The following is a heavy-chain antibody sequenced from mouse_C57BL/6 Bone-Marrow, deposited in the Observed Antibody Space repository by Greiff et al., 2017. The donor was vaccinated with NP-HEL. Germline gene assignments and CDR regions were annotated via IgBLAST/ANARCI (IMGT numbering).Heavy chain of an antibody. J-gene: IGHJ1*03. Sequence: QVQLQQSDAELVKPGASVKISCKVSGYTFTDHTIHWMKQRPEQGLEWIGYIYPRDGSTKYNEKFKGKATLTADKSSSTAYMQLNSLTAEDSAVYFCARSRGYDYGYWYCDVWGTGTTVTVSS. D-gene: IGHD2-4*01. CDR2: IYPRDGST. V-gene: IGHV1-78*01. CDR3: ARSRGYDYGYWYCDV. CDR1: GYTFTDHT.